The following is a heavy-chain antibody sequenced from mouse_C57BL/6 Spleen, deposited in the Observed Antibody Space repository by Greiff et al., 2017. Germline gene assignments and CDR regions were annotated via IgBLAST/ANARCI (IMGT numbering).Heavy chain of an antibody. CDR2: IYPGSGNT. CDR1: GYTFTDYY. CDR3: ARHYGNPYYAMDY. Sequence: ESGAELVRPGASVKLSCKASGYTFTDYYINWVKQRPGQGLEWIARIYPGSGNTYYNEKFKGKATLTAEKASSTACMQLRSLTSEDSAVYFCARHYGNPYYAMDYWGQGTSVTVSS. D-gene: IGHD2-1*01. J-gene: IGHJ4*01. V-gene: IGHV1-76*01.